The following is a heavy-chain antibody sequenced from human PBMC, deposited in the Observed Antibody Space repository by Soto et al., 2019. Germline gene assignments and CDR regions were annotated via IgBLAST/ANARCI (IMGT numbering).Heavy chain of an antibody. J-gene: IGHJ3*02. CDR3: ARALLWFGEEADAFDI. CDR2: INPSGGST. D-gene: IGHD3-10*01. Sequence: QVQLVQSGAEVKKPAASVKVSCKASGYTFTSYYMHWVRQAPGQGLEWMGIINPSGGSTSYAQKFQGRVTMTRDTSTSTVYMELSSLRSEDTAVYYCARALLWFGEEADAFDIWGQGTMVTVSS. V-gene: IGHV1-46*01. CDR1: GYTFTSYY.